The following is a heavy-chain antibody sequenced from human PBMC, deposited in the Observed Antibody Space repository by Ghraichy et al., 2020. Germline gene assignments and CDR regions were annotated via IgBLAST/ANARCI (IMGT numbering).Heavy chain of an antibody. Sequence: SETLSLTCTVSGGSISSSSYYWGWIRQPPGKGLEWIGSIYYSGSTYYNPSLKSRVTISVDTSKNQFSLKLSSVTAADTAVYYCARHAGNYVKDWFDPWGQGTLVTVSS. D-gene: IGHD4-11*01. CDR2: IYYSGST. CDR3: ARHAGNYVKDWFDP. CDR1: GGSISSSSYY. V-gene: IGHV4-39*01. J-gene: IGHJ5*02.